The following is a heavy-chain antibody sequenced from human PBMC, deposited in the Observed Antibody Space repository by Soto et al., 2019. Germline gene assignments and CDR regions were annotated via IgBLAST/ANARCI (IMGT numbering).Heavy chain of an antibody. J-gene: IGHJ4*02. CDR2: IYYSGTT. Sequence: QLHLQESGPGLVKPSETLSLTCTVSGDSISSNSYFWAWIRQPPGKGLEWIGSIYYSGTTYYNPSLMSLVTISVDRSQNQFSLKLSSVTAADTAVYYCARHFSVDYFDYWGQGALVTVSS. CDR1: GDSISSNSYF. CDR3: ARHFSVDYFDY. V-gene: IGHV4-39*01.